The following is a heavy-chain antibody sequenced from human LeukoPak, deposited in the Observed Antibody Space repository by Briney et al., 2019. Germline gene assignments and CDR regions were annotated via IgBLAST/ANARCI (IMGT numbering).Heavy chain of an antibody. CDR3: ARGHFHYDSSGSHVYFNY. Sequence: SETLSLTCAVYGGSFSGYHRTWIRQPPGKGLEWIGEINHSGTTNYNPSLKSRVTISIDTSKNQFSLKLSSVTAADTAVYYCARGHFHYDSSGSHVYFNYWSQGTLVTVSS. V-gene: IGHV4-34*01. J-gene: IGHJ4*02. CDR1: GGSFSGYH. D-gene: IGHD3-22*01. CDR2: INHSGTT.